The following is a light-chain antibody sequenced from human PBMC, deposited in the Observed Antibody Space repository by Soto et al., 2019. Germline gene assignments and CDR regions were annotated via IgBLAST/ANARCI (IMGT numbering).Light chain of an antibody. CDR1: SSNIGGNY. CDR3: VAWDDSLSGVI. CDR2: KNN. J-gene: IGLJ2*01. V-gene: IGLV1-47*01. Sequence: QSVLTQPPSASGTPGQRVTISCSGSSSNIGGNYVYWYQHLPGTAPKLLIYKNNQRPSGVPDRFSGSKSGTSASLAISGLRSEDEADFYCVAWDDSLSGVIFSGGTKLTVL.